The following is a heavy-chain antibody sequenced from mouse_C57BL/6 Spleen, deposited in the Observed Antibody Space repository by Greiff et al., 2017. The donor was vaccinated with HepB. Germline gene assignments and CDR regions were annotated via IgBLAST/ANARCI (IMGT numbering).Heavy chain of an antibody. Sequence: EVLLVESGGGLVQPGGSLKLSCAASGFTFSDYYMYWVRQTPEKRLEWVAYISNGGGSTYYPDNVKGRFTISRDNAKNTLYLQMSRLKSEDTAMYYCAREEYDYFYYAMDYWGQGTSVTVSS. J-gene: IGHJ4*01. CDR2: ISNGGGST. V-gene: IGHV5-12*01. D-gene: IGHD2-4*01. CDR3: AREEYDYFYYAMDY. CDR1: GFTFSDYY.